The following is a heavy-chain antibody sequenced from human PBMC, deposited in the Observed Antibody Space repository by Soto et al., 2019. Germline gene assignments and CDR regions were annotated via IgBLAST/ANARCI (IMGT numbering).Heavy chain of an antibody. Sequence: GASVKVSCKTSGYTFNTYGINWVRQAPGQGLELMGWISAYDGKKTYAEKFQGRVTMTTDTSTSTAYMELRSLRYDDTAIYYCARDPHEFWTSYWFDPWGQGTPVTVSS. J-gene: IGHJ5*02. D-gene: IGHD3-3*01. V-gene: IGHV1-18*01. CDR3: ARDPHEFWTSYWFDP. CDR1: GYTFNTYG. CDR2: ISAYDGKK.